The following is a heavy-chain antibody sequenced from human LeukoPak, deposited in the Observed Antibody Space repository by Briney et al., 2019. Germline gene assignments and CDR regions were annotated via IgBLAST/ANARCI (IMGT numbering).Heavy chain of an antibody. Sequence: ASVKVSCKASGYTFTSYAMHWVRQAPGQRLEWMGWINAGNGNTKYSQEFQGRVTITRDTSASTAYMELSSLRSEDMAVYYCAREGMITFGGVIPWFDPWGQGTLVTVSS. CDR2: INAGNGNT. V-gene: IGHV1-3*03. CDR3: AREGMITFGGVIPWFDP. CDR1: GYTFTSYA. D-gene: IGHD3-16*02. J-gene: IGHJ5*02.